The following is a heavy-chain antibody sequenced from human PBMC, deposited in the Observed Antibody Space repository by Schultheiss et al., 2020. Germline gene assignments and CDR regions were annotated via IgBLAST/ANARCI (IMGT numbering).Heavy chain of an antibody. Sequence: GGSLRLSCAASGFTFSSYGMQWVRQAPGKGLEWVAVIWYDGSNKYYADAVKGRFNISRDNAKSSLYLQMNSLRAEDTAVYYCRTVVDVYYYYGMDVWGQGTTVTVAS. CDR1: GFTFSSYG. CDR2: IWYDGSNK. V-gene: IGHV3-33*03. CDR3: RTVVDVYYYYGMDV. J-gene: IGHJ6*02. D-gene: IGHD4-23*01.